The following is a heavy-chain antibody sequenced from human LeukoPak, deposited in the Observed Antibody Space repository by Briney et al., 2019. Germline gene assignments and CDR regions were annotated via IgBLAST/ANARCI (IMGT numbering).Heavy chain of an antibody. J-gene: IGHJ4*02. CDR2: TGNKANIYTT. D-gene: IGHD3-22*01. V-gene: IGHV3-72*01. CDR3: ARGQYNSGHYSDY. CDR1: GFTFSDHF. Sequence: GGSLRLSCAASGFTFSDHFLDWVRQAPGKGLEWVGRTGNKANIYTTEYAASVKGRFTISRDDSRNSLYLQMNSLKPEDTAMYYCARGQYNSGHYSDYWGQGTLVTVSS.